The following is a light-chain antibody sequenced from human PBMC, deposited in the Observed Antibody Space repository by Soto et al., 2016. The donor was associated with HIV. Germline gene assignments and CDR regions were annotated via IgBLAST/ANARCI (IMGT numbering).Light chain of an antibody. Sequence: DIQMTQSPSSLSASVGDRVTITCRASQDINNYLVWYQQKPGRLPEALIYATSTLQSGVPSRFRGSGSGTDFTLTISGLQPEDVATYYCQNYNNAPWTFGQGTKVEIK. CDR3: QNYNNAPWT. V-gene: IGKV1-27*01. CDR1: QDINNY. J-gene: IGKJ1*01. CDR2: ATS.